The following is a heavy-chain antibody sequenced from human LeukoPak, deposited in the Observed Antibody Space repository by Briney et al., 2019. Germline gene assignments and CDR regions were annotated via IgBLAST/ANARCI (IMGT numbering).Heavy chain of an antibody. J-gene: IGHJ5*02. CDR1: GGSISGSSYY. CDR2: IYYSGST. V-gene: IGHV4-31*03. D-gene: IGHD4-23*01. Sequence: SETLSLTCTVSGGSISGSSYYWSWIRQHPGKGLEWIGYIYYSGSTYYNPSLKSRVTISVDTSKNQFSLKLSSVTAADTAVYYCARNYGGQTREGGWFDPWGQGTLVTVSS. CDR3: ARNYGGQTREGGWFDP.